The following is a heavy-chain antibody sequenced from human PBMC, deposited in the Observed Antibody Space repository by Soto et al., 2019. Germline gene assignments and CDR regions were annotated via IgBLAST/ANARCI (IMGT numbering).Heavy chain of an antibody. CDR2: IFFSGDT. CDR1: GGSVLNGGYY. D-gene: IGHD4-17*01. Sequence: SETLSLTCTVSGGSVLNGGYYWNWIRQRPGEGLQWIGKIFFSGDTHYSPALRSRLFISIDTSKNQFSLKLSSVTAADTAIYYCARDNYGGMLDCWGPGTLVTVSS. CDR3: ARDNYGGMLDC. V-gene: IGHV4-31*03. J-gene: IGHJ4*02.